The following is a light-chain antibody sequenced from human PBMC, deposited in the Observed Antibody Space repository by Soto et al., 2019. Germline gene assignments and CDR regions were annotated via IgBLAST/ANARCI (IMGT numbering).Light chain of an antibody. CDR1: SSDVGGYNY. CDR3: GSYTRTSSLWV. CDR2: DVV. Sequence: QSALTQPASVSGSPGQSITISCTGTSSDVGGYNYVSWYQQHPGKAPKLMIYDVVNRPSGVSDRFSGAKSGNTASLTISGLQAEDEADYYSGSYTRTSSLWVFGGGTKLTVL. V-gene: IGLV2-14*01. J-gene: IGLJ3*02.